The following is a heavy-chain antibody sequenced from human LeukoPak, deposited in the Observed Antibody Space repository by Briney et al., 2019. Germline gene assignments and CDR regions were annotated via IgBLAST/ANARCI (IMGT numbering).Heavy chain of an antibody. CDR3: ARDAGHQLSRRNYYAMDV. CDR2: IYYSGST. CDR1: GGSISSYY. D-gene: IGHD1-1*01. Sequence: SETLSLTCTVSGGSISSYYWSWLRQPPGKGLEWIGYIYYSGSTNYNPSLKSRVTISVDTSKHQFSLKLSSVTAADTAVYYCARDAGHQLSRRNYYAMDVWGQGTTVTVSS. V-gene: IGHV4-59*01. J-gene: IGHJ6*02.